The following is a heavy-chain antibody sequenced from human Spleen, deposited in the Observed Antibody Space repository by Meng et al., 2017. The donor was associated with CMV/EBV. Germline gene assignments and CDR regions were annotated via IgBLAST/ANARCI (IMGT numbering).Heavy chain of an antibody. CDR2: INNYSGNT. CDR1: GYTFTTYG. J-gene: IGHJ5*02. V-gene: IGHV1-18*01. D-gene: IGHD4-11*01. CDR3: ARGSTTVKTGWFDP. Sequence: ASVKVSCKASGYTFTTYGIIWVRQAPGQGLEWMGWINNYSGNTNYAQQFRGRVTMTTDTTTTTAYMELRGLTSDHAAVYYCARGSTTVKTGWFDPWGPGTLVTVSS.